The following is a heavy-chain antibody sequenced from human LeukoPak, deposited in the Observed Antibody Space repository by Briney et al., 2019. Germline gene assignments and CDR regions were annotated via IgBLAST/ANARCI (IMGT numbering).Heavy chain of an antibody. CDR3: ARGARPTSY. J-gene: IGHJ4*02. CDR2: IKLDGSGK. CDR1: GFTFSTYW. D-gene: IGHD2-2*01. V-gene: IGHV3-7*01. Sequence: GGSLRLSCAASGFTFSTYWMTWVRQAPGKGLEWVANIKLDGSGKYYVDSVKGRFTISRDNARNSLFLQMDTLRAEDTAVYYCARGARPTSYWGQGTLVTVSS.